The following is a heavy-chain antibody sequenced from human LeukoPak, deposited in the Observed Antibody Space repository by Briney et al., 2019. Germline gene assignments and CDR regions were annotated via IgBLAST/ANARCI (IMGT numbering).Heavy chain of an antibody. Sequence: SETLSLTCTVSGGSISTYYWSWIRQPPGKGLDWIGYISYNGNTNYNPSLMSRVTISVDTSKNQLSLKLNSVTAADTAVYYCARGAYYDFWSGYYATKVYYFVYWGQGTLVTVSS. V-gene: IGHV4-59*01. D-gene: IGHD3-3*01. J-gene: IGHJ4*02. CDR2: ISYNGNT. CDR1: GGSISTYY. CDR3: ARGAYYDFWSGYYATKVYYFVY.